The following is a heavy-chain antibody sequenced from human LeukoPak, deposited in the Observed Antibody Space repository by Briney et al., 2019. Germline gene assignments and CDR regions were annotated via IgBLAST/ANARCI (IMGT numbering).Heavy chain of an antibody. J-gene: IGHJ4*02. CDR1: GGSISSYY. V-gene: IGHV4-59*01. D-gene: IGHD5-18*01. Sequence: PSETLSLTCTVSGGSISSYYWSWIRQPPGKGLKWIGYIYYSASTNYNPSLKSRVTISVDTSKNQFSLKLSSVTAADTAVYYCARVVYSYGSSFDYWGQGTLVTVSS. CDR3: ARVVYSYGSSFDY. CDR2: IYYSAST.